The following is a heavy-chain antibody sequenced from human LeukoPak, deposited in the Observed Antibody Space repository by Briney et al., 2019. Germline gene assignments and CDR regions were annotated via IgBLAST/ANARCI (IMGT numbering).Heavy chain of an antibody. Sequence: ASVKVSCKASGGTFSSYAMSWVRQAPGQGLEWMGGIIAIFGTANYAQKFQGRVTITADESTSTAYMELSSLRSEDTPVYYCARVDSISWYPGGFDYWGQGTLVTVSS. CDR3: ARVDSISWYPGGFDY. J-gene: IGHJ4*02. D-gene: IGHD3-22*01. CDR2: IIAIFGTA. V-gene: IGHV1-69*01. CDR1: GGTFSSYA.